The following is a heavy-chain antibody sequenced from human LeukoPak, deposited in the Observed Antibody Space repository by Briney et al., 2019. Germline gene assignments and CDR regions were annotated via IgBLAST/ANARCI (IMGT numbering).Heavy chain of an antibody. Sequence: GGSLRLSCAASGFNFSSYAMHWVRQAPGKGLEWVAVISYDGSNKFYADSVKGRFTISRDNSKNTLYLQMNSLRAEDTAVYYCARDRLDTAMVKGYYYYYMDVWGKGTTVTVSS. CDR2: ISYDGSNK. J-gene: IGHJ6*03. CDR3: ARDRLDTAMVKGYYYYYMDV. D-gene: IGHD5-18*01. V-gene: IGHV3-30-3*01. CDR1: GFNFSSYA.